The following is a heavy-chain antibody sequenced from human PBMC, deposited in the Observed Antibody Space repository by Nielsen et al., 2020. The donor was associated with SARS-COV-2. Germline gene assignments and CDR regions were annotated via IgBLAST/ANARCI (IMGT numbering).Heavy chain of an antibody. CDR1: GASISSSY. J-gene: IGHJ4*02. Sequence: SETLSLTCTVSGASISSSYWSWIRQPPGKGLEWIGYIHYSGITNYNPSLKSRVTMSVDTSNNHFSLRLSAVTAADTAVYYCARKVEAHDYWGQGTLVTVS. CDR3: ARKVEAHDY. D-gene: IGHD1-26*01. CDR2: IHYSGIT. V-gene: IGHV4-59*01.